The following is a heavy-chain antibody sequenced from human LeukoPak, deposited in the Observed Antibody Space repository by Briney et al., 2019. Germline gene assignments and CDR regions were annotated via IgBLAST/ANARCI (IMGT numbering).Heavy chain of an antibody. D-gene: IGHD3-3*01. J-gene: IGHJ4*02. CDR1: GYTFTGYY. V-gene: IGHV1-2*02. CDR2: INPNSGGT. Sequence: AASVKVSCKASGYTFTGYYMHWVRQAPGQGLEWMGWINPNSGGTNYAQKFQGRVTMTRDTSISTAYMELSRLRSDDTAVYYCARFFGDFWSGHHGSDYGGQGTLVTVS. CDR3: ARFFGDFWSGHHGSDY.